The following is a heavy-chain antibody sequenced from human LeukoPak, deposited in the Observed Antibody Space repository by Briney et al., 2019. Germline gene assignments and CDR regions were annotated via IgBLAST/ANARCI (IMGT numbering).Heavy chain of an antibody. J-gene: IGHJ6*02. Sequence: PSETLSLTCTVSGGSISSSTYYWGWIRQPPGKGLEWIGIIFYSGSTYYNPSLKSRVTLSVDTSKNQFSLNLSSVTAADTAAYYCAKGGPISLIRGSYYGMDVWGQGTTVTVSS. CDR1: GGSISSSTYY. D-gene: IGHD5-12*01. CDR3: AKGGPISLIRGSYYGMDV. V-gene: IGHV4-39*01. CDR2: IFYSGST.